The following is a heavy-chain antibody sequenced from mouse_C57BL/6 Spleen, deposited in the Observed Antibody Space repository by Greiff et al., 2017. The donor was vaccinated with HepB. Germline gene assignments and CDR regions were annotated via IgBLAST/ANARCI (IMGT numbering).Heavy chain of an antibody. Sequence: EVQLMESGAELVRPGASVKLSCTASGFNIKDDYMHWVKQRPEQGLEWIGWIDPENGDTEYASKFQGKATITADTSSNTAYLQLSSLTSEDTAVYYCTHYYGSSYAMDYWGQGTSVTVSS. CDR3: THYYGSSYAMDY. CDR2: IDPENGDT. V-gene: IGHV14-4*01. D-gene: IGHD1-1*01. CDR1: GFNIKDDY. J-gene: IGHJ4*01.